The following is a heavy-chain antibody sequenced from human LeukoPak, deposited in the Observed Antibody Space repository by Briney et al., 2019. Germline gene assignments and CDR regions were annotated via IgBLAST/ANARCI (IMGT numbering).Heavy chain of an antibody. Sequence: SETLSLTCTVSGGSFSSYYWSWIRQPPGKGLEWIGFVFYTGDTNHNPSLNGRVSISVDTSNNQFSLRLTSVTPADTAIYYCARGGSLVEWSFDYWGQGHLVTVSS. J-gene: IGHJ4*02. V-gene: IGHV4-59*01. CDR1: GGSFSSYY. CDR3: ARGGSLVEWSFDY. D-gene: IGHD3-3*01. CDR2: VFYTGDT.